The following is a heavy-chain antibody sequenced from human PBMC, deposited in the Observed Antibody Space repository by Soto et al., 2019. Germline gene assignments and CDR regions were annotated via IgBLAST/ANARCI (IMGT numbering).Heavy chain of an antibody. CDR1: GFTFDYYW. D-gene: IGHD3-16*01. CDR3: ARGDRGGFDL. CDR2: VHSDGTTT. Sequence: EVQLVESGGGLVQPGASLRLSCAASGFTFDYYWMHWVRQAPGKGLVWVSRVHSDGTTTTYADSVKGRFTISRDNARNTVSLQVRSLRAEDKAIYYCARGDRGGFDLWGHGTVVTVSS. J-gene: IGHJ3*01. V-gene: IGHV3-74*01.